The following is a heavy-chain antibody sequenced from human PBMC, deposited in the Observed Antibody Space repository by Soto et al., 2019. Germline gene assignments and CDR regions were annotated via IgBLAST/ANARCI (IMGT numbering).Heavy chain of an antibody. J-gene: IGHJ6*02. Sequence: SQTLSLTCAISGDSVSSNSAALNWIRQSPSRGLEWLGRTYYRSKWYNDYAVSVKSRITINPDTSKNQFSLQLNSVTPEDTAVYYCARDHIVVVPAATIYYYGMDVWGQGTTVTV. CDR2: TYYRSKWYN. CDR1: GDSVSSNSAA. D-gene: IGHD2-2*01. V-gene: IGHV6-1*01. CDR3: ARDHIVVVPAATIYYYGMDV.